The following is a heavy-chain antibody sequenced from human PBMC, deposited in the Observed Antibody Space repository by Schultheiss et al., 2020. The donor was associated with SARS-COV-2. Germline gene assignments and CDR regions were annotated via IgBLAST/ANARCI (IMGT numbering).Heavy chain of an antibody. V-gene: IGHV1-8*02. J-gene: IGHJ4*02. CDR1: GGTFSSYA. CDR2: MNPNSGNT. CDR3: ARVGRKAFDY. Sequence: ASVKVSCKASGGTFSSYAISWVRQAPGQGLEWMGWMNPNSGNTGYAQKFQGRVTMTRNTSISTAYMELSSLRSEDTAVYYCARVGRKAFDYWGQGTLVTVSS.